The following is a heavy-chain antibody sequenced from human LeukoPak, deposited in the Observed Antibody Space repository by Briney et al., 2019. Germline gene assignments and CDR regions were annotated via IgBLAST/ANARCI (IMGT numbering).Heavy chain of an antibody. J-gene: IGHJ6*02. CDR2: IDTAGDT. V-gene: IGHV3-13*01. CDR3: ARDGAVVRGLPRRARTFYGMDV. D-gene: IGHD3-10*01. CDR1: GFTFSSYD. Sequence: GGSLRLSCAASGFTFSSYDMHWVRQAPGKGLEWVSAIDTAGDTYYPGSVKGRFTISRENAKNSFYLQMNSLRAEDTAVYYCARDGAVVRGLPRRARTFYGMDVWGQGTTVTVSS.